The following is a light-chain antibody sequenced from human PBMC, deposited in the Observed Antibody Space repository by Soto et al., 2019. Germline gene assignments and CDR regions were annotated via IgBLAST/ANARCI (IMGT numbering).Light chain of an antibody. V-gene: IGKV3-11*01. CDR2: DAS. J-gene: IGKJ1*01. CDR3: QQRSNWQT. Sequence: EIVLTQSPATLSLSPGERATLSCRASQSVSSYLAWYQQKPGQAPRLLIYDASNRATGIPARFSGSGSGTYLALTIRSLEPEDFAVYSCQQRSNWQTFGQGTKVEIK. CDR1: QSVSSY.